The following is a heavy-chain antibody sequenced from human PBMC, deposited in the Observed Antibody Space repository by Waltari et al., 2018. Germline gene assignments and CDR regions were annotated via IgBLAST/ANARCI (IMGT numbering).Heavy chain of an antibody. CDR3: ARLSAGGIAVAHLDY. Sequence: QVQLQESGPGLVKPSETLSLTCAVSGYSISSGYYWGWIRQPPGKGLEWIGSIYHSGSTYYNPSLKSRVTISVDTSKNQFSLKLSSVTAADTAVYYCARLSAGGIAVAHLDYWGQGTLVTVSS. D-gene: IGHD6-19*01. CDR1: GYSISSGYY. J-gene: IGHJ4*02. CDR2: IYHSGST. V-gene: IGHV4-38-2*01.